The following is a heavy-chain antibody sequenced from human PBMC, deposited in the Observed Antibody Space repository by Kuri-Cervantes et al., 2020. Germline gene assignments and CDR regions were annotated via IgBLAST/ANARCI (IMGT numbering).Heavy chain of an antibody. V-gene: IGHV4-30-4*01. J-gene: IGHJ3*01. CDR2: IYYSGST. D-gene: IGHD3-22*01. Sequence: LRLSCTVSGGSLSSGDYYWSWIRQPPGKGLEWIGYIYYSGSTSYNPSIKSRVTISVDTSKNQFSLKLSSVTAAATALYYCARAGVYYDSSGSDAFDFWGQGTMVTVSS. CDR3: ARAGVYYDSSGSDAFDF. CDR1: GGSLSSGDYY.